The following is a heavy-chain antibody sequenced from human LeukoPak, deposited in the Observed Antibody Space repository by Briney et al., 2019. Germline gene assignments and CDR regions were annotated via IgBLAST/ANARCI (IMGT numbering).Heavy chain of an antibody. D-gene: IGHD2-2*01. CDR2: ISYDGSIK. CDR1: GFTFSSYE. Sequence: GGSLRLSCAASGFTFSSYEMNWVRQAPGKGLEWVAFISYDGSIKYYADSVKGRFTISRDNSKNTLYLQMSSLRNEDTAVYYCARDRSRNYSCDYWGQGTLVSVSS. J-gene: IGHJ4*02. V-gene: IGHV3-30-3*01. CDR3: ARDRSRNYSCDY.